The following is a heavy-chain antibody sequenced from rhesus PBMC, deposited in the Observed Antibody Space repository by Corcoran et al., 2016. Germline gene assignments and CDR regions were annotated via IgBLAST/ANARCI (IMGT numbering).Heavy chain of an antibody. V-gene: IGHV3S5*01. D-gene: IGHD4-29*01. J-gene: IGHJ4*01. CDR2: ISSGGTNT. Sequence: EVQLVESGGGLVQPGGSLRLSCAASGFTFTTYGMTWVRQAPGKGLEWVSYISSGGTNTYYADSVKGRFTISRDNSKNTLSLQMNSLRVEDTAVYYCAKGSSYFDYWGQGVL. CDR3: AKGSSYFDY. CDR1: GFTFTTYG.